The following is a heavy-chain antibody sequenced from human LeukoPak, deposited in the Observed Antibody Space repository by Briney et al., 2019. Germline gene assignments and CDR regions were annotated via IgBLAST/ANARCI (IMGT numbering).Heavy chain of an antibody. D-gene: IGHD6-19*01. Sequence: SETLSLTCTVSGGSISSYYWSWIRQPPGRGLQWIGDIYYSGSTNYNPFLKSRVTISVDTSKNQFSLRLTSVTAADTAVYYCAREGMAVGFARFPIFNYWGQGTLVTVSS. CDR2: IYYSGST. V-gene: IGHV4-59*01. J-gene: IGHJ4*02. CDR3: AREGMAVGFARFPIFNY. CDR1: GGSISSYY.